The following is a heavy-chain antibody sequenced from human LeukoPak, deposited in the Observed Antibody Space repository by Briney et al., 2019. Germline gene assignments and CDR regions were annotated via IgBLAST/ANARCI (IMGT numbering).Heavy chain of an antibody. J-gene: IGHJ5*02. CDR3: ARESSTAVAAYGLSNWFGP. CDR2: ISYDGSNK. Sequence: GGSLRLSCAASGFTFSSYAMHWVRQAPGKGLEWVAIISYDGSNKYYADSVKGRFTISRDNAKNSLYLQMNSLRAEDTAVYYCARESSTAVAAYGLSNWFGPWGQGTLVTVSS. CDR1: GFTFSSYA. D-gene: IGHD6-19*01. V-gene: IGHV3-30*04.